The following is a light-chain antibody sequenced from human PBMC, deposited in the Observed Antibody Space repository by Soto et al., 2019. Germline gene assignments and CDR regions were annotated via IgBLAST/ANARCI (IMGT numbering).Light chain of an antibody. Sequence: QSVLTQPPSASGSPGQSVTISCTGTSSDVGGYNYVSWYQQHPGKAPKLVISEVSNRPSGVSNRFSGSKSGNTASLTISGLQAEDEADYYCCSYTSSTTPLFGGGTKVTVL. J-gene: IGLJ2*01. CDR3: CSYTSSTTPL. V-gene: IGLV2-14*01. CDR1: SSDVGGYNY. CDR2: EVS.